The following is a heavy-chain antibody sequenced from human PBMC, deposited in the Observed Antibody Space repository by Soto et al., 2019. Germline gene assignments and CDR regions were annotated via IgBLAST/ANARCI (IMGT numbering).Heavy chain of an antibody. D-gene: IGHD6-19*01. CDR3: AREYSMTAVAPGY. V-gene: IGHV3-30-3*01. CDR1: GFTFSSYA. Sequence: QVQLVESGGGGVQPGRSLRLSCAAAGFTFSSYAMHWGPQAPGKGLEWVAVISYDGSNKYYADSVKGRFTTSRDSSKNTLYLQMNSLRAEDTAVYSCAREYSMTAVAPGYWGQGTLVTVSS. J-gene: IGHJ1*01. CDR2: ISYDGSNK.